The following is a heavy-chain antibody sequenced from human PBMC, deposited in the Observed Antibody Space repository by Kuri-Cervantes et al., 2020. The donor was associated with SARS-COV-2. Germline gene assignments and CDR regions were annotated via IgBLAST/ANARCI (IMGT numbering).Heavy chain of an antibody. D-gene: IGHD2-15*01. V-gene: IGHV4-34*01. CDR2: INHSGST. J-gene: IGHJ3*02. CDR1: GFTFSSYG. CDR3: ARTGAVAATQINAFDI. Sequence: GSLRLSCAASGFTFSSYGMHWVRQAPGKGLEWIGEINHSGSTNYNPSLKSRVTISVDTSKNQFSLKLSSVTAADTAVCYCARTGAVAATQINAFDIWGQGTMVTVSS.